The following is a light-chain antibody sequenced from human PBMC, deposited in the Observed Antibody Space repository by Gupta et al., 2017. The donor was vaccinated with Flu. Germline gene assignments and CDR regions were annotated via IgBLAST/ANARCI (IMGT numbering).Light chain of an antibody. CDR3: QQYDNSPWT. Sequence: ETVLTQSPDTLSLSPGESATLSCRASQRINDRFLAWYQQIPGQAPRLLMSGASRRATGIPDRFSGRGSGTDFTLTVTRLELEDFAVYYCQQYDNSPWTFGQGTKVEIK. CDR2: GAS. J-gene: IGKJ1*01. CDR1: QRINDRF. V-gene: IGKV3-20*01.